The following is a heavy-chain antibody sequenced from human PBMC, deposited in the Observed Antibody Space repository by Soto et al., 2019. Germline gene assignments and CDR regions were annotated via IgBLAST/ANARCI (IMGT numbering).Heavy chain of an antibody. D-gene: IGHD3-16*01. CDR3: ARGRFYYYGMDV. Sequence: SETLSLTFTLSGGSISSSSYYWGWIRQPPGKGLEWIGSIYYSGSTYYNPSLKSRVTISVDTSKNQFSLKLSSVTAADTAVYYCARGRFYYYGMDVWGQGTTVT. CDR2: IYYSGST. J-gene: IGHJ6*02. V-gene: IGHV4-39*01. CDR1: GGSISSSSYY.